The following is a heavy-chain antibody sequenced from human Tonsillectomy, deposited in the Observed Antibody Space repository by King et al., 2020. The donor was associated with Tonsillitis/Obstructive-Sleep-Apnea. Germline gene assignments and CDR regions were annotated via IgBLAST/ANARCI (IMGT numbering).Heavy chain of an antibody. CDR3: ARRGLATADDLDY. D-gene: IGHD1-1*01. CDR2: INHSGST. V-gene: IGHV4-34*01. Sequence: VQLQQWGAGLLKPSETLSLTCAVYGGSFSGYYWSWIRQPPGKGLEWIGEINHSGSTNYNPSLKSRVTISVDTSKNQFSLKMSSVTAADTAVYYCARRGLATADDLDYWGQGTLVTVSS. J-gene: IGHJ4*02. CDR1: GGSFSGYY.